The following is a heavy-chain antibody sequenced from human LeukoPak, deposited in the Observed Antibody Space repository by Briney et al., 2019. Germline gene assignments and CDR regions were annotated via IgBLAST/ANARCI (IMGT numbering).Heavy chain of an antibody. Sequence: GGSLRLSCAASGFTFSESYMNWVRQAPGKGLEWVSYISSSGSTIYYADSVKGRFTISRDNAKNSLYLQMNSLRAEDTAVYYCAELGITMIGGVWGKGTTVTISS. D-gene: IGHD3-10*02. V-gene: IGHV3-11*04. CDR1: GFTFSESY. CDR3: AELGITMIGGV. CDR2: ISSSGSTI. J-gene: IGHJ6*04.